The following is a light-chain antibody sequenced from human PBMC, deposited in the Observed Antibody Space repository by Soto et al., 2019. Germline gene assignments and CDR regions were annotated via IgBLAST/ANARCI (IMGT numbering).Light chain of an antibody. J-gene: IGKJ2*01. CDR3: QQYNTYSAT. CDR1: QSIGSW. V-gene: IGKV1-5*01. Sequence: DIQMTQSPSSLSASVGDRVTITCRASQSIGSWLAWYQQKPGKAPKLLIFDASSLESGVPSRFSGGGSGTAFTLTISSLQPDDFATYYCQQYNTYSATFGQGTKLEIK. CDR2: DAS.